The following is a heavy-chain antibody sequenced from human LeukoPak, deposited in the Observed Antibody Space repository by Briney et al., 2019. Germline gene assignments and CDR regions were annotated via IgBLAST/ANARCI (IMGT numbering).Heavy chain of an antibody. J-gene: IGHJ6*03. CDR1: GYTFTGYY. CDR3: ARGLRGYSYGYHYYYYMDV. D-gene: IGHD5-18*01. CDR2: INPNSGGT. Sequence: ASVKVSCKASGYTFTGYYMHWVRQAPGQGLEWMGWINPNSGGTNYAQKFQGRVTMTRDTSISTAYMELSRLRSDDTAVYCCARGLRGYSYGYHYYYYMDVWGKGTTVTVSS. V-gene: IGHV1-2*02.